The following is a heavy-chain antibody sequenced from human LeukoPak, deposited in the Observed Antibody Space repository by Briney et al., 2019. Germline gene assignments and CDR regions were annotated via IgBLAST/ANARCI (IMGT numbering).Heavy chain of an antibody. D-gene: IGHD2-15*01. CDR1: GFTFSSYA. Sequence: GGSLRLSCAASGFTFSSYAMSWVRQAPGKGLEWVSAISGSGGTTYFADSVKGRFTISRDNSKNTLYLQMNSLGAEDTAVYYCAKGGGSSWYDCWGQGTLVTVSS. V-gene: IGHV3-23*01. CDR3: AKGGGSSWYDC. CDR2: ISGSGGTT. J-gene: IGHJ5*01.